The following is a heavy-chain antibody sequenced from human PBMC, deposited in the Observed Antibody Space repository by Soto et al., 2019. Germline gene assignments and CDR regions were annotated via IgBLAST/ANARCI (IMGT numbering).Heavy chain of an antibody. CDR3: GKDRRFGHGYELGSDL. D-gene: IGHD5-12*01. J-gene: IGHJ5*02. CDR1: GFTFSSYA. V-gene: IGHV3-30-3*02. Sequence: QVQLEESGGGVVQPGRSLRLSCAASGFTFSSYAMHWVRQAPGRGLEWVACISFDGSKKYYADSVKDRFTISRDNSKNTLDVQMNSLRPEERAVYYCGKDRRFGHGYELGSDLLGQGPLVTVSS. CDR2: ISFDGSKK.